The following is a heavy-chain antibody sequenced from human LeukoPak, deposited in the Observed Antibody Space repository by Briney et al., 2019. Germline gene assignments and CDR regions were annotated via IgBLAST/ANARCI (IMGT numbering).Heavy chain of an antibody. Sequence: DPGGSLRLSCAASGFTFCNAWMSWVPQAPGKGLEWVGRIKSKTDDGKTDYAAKVKGRFTISRDDSKSTLYLQMNSLKTEDTAVYYCATVPFDSSGWFFGYWGQGTLVTVSS. D-gene: IGHD6-19*01. CDR3: ATVPFDSSGWFFGY. CDR2: IKSKTDDGKT. J-gene: IGHJ4*02. CDR1: GFTFCNAW. V-gene: IGHV3-15*01.